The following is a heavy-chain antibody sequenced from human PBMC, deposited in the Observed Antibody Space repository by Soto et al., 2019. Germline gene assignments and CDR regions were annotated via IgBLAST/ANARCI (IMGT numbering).Heavy chain of an antibody. CDR1: GYTFTSYD. J-gene: IGHJ5*01. D-gene: IGHD6-19*01. Sequence: GASVKISCKASGYTFTSYDINWVRQATGQGLEWVGWMNPNSGYTGYAQKFQGRLTMTRNTSISTAYMELSSLRSEDTAVYYCARRYSSGWYIWFDSWGQGTLVTVS. V-gene: IGHV1-8*01. CDR2: MNPNSGYT. CDR3: ARRYSSGWYIWFDS.